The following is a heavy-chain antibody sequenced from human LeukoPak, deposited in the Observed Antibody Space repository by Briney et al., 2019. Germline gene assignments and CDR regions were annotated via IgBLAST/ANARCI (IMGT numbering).Heavy chain of an antibody. CDR1: GFTFTSYA. J-gene: IGHJ3*02. V-gene: IGHV3-23*01. Sequence: GGSLRLSCAASGFTFTSYAMNWVRQTPGKGLEWVSVMSGGGDSDYYADSVKGRFTTSRDNAKNSLYLQMNSLRAEDTAVYYCTRRLTRYCSSPCCYRKSHAFDIWGQGTMVTVSS. CDR3: TRRLTRYCSSPCCYRKSHAFDI. D-gene: IGHD2-2*01. CDR2: MSGGGDSD.